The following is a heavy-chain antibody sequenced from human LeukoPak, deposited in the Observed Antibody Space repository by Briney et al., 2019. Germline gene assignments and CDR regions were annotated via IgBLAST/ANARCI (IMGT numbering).Heavy chain of an antibody. J-gene: IGHJ4*02. Sequence: GGSLRLSCAASGFTFSSHLMHWVRQAPGKGLVWVSRISSDGTYTNYADSVKGRFTISRDNAKNTLYPQMNGLRAEDTAVYYCSRSAYYDGSGNYYDYWGQGTLVTVSS. CDR1: GFTFSSHL. V-gene: IGHV3-74*01. CDR2: ISSDGTYT. D-gene: IGHD3-22*01. CDR3: SRSAYYDGSGNYYDY.